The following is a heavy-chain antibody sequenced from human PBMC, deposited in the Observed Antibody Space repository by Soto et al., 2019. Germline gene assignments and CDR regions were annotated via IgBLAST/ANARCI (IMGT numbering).Heavy chain of an antibody. CDR2: IYYSGST. D-gene: IGHD4-17*01. Sequence: PSETLSLTCTVSGGSISSYYWSWIRQPPGKGLEWIGYIYYSGSTNYNPSLKSRVTISVDTSKNQFSLKLSSVTAADTAVYYCARLNNDYGDYDIWGEIFPDYWGQGTLVTVS. V-gene: IGHV4-59*01. CDR3: ARLNNDYGDYDIWGEIFPDY. CDR1: GGSISSYY. J-gene: IGHJ4*02.